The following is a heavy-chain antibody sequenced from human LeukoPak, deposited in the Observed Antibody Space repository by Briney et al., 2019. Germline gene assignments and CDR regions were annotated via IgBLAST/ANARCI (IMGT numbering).Heavy chain of an antibody. J-gene: IGHJ5*02. D-gene: IGHD3-9*01. CDR3: TRDRLRHFDWLDVNWFDP. V-gene: IGHV3-9*01. CDR2: ISWNSEGI. Sequence: GGSLRLSCAASGFTFDDYAMHWVRHAPGKGLEWVSGISWNSEGIGYADSVKGRFTISRDNAKKSLYLQMNSLRAEDTAFYFCTRDRLRHFDWLDVNWFDPWGQGTLVTVSS. CDR1: GFTFDDYA.